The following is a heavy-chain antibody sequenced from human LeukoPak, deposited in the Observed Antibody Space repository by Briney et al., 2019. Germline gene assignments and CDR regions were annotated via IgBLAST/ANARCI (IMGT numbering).Heavy chain of an antibody. V-gene: IGHV4-34*01. CDR1: GGSFSGYY. CDR3: ARVRGLVGFGELYDY. D-gene: IGHD3-10*01. J-gene: IGHJ4*02. CDR2: INHSGST. Sequence: SETLSLTCAVYGGSFSGYYWSWIRQPPGKGLEWIGEINHSGSTNYNPSLKSRVTISVDTSKNQFSLKLSSVTAADTAVYYCARVRGLVGFGELYDYWGQGTLVTVSS.